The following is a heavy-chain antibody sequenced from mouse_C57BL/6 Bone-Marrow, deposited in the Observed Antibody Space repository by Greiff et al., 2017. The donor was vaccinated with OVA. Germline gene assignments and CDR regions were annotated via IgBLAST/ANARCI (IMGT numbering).Heavy chain of an antibody. Sequence: VKLQQPGTELVKPGASVKLSCKASGYTFTSYWMHWVKQRPGQGLEWIGNINPSNGGTNYNEKFKSKATLTVDKSSSTAYMQLSSLTSEDSAVYYCARPYGSSYWYCDVWGTGTTVTVSS. D-gene: IGHD1-1*01. CDR3: ARPYGSSYWYCDV. V-gene: IGHV1-53*01. CDR2: INPSNGGT. CDR1: GYTFTSYW. J-gene: IGHJ1*03.